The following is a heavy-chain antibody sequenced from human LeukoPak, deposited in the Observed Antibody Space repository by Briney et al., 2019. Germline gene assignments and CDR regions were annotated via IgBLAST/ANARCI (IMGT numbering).Heavy chain of an antibody. J-gene: IGHJ4*02. CDR3: VRGADTGYSSDS. CDR2: IDSDGRST. Sequence: PGGSLRLSCVASGFTFSRYWMHWVRHAPGKGLVWVSRIDSDGRSTNYADSAKGRFSISRDNAENTLYLQMNSLRVEDTAVYYCVRGADTGYSSDSWGQGTLVTVSS. D-gene: IGHD3-9*01. CDR1: GFTFSRYW. V-gene: IGHV3-74*01.